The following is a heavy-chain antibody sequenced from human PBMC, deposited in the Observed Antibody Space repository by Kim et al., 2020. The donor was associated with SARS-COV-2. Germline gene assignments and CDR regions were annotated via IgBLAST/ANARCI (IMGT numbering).Heavy chain of an antibody. CDR3: ATVPKIAVRYRANGKYDY. D-gene: IGHD6-6*01. CDR2: MNPNSGNT. Sequence: ASVKVSCKASGYTFTSYDINWVRQATGQGLEWMGWMNPNSGNTGYAQKFQGRVTMTRNTSISTAYMELSSLRSEDTAVYYCATVPKIAVRYRANGKYDYWGQGTLVTVSS. CDR1: GYTFTSYD. J-gene: IGHJ4*02. V-gene: IGHV1-8*01.